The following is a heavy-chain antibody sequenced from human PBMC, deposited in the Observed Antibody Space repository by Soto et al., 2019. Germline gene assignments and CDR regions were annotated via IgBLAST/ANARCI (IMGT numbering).Heavy chain of an antibody. CDR1: GGSISTGGYY. Sequence: QVQLQESGPGLVKPSQTLSLTCTVSGGSISTGGYYWSWIRQHPGKGLEWIGYIYYSGSTYYNPSLKSRVAISVDTSKNQVSLKLSSVNAADTAVDYCAKSSTSANYFDYWGQGTLVTVSS. D-gene: IGHD2-2*01. CDR3: AKSSTSANYFDY. CDR2: IYYSGST. V-gene: IGHV4-31*03. J-gene: IGHJ4*02.